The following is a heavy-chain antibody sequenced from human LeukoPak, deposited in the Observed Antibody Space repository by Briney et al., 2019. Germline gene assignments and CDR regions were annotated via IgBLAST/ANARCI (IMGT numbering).Heavy chain of an antibody. J-gene: IGHJ4*02. V-gene: IGHV1-2*02. Sequence: ASVKVSCKASGYTFTSYDINWVRQAPGQGLEWMGWINPNSGGTNYAQKFQGRVTMTRDTSITTAYIELSRLRSDDTAVYYCATLAVFHTQGIDSWGQGTLITVSS. CDR3: ATLAVFHTQGIDS. CDR2: INPNSGGT. D-gene: IGHD2-15*01. CDR1: GYTFTSYD.